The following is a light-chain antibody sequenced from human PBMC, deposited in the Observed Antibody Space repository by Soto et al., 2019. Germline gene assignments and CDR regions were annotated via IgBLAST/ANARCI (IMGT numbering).Light chain of an antibody. V-gene: IGKV1-8*01. CDR3: QQYYSYPRLT. CDR2: AAS. J-gene: IGKJ4*01. Sequence: AIRMTQSPSSLSASTGDRVTITCRASKGISSYLAWYQQKPGKDPKLLIYAASTLQSGVPSRFSGSGSATDFTLTISCLQSEDFATYYCQQYYSYPRLTFGGGTKVEIK. CDR1: KGISSY.